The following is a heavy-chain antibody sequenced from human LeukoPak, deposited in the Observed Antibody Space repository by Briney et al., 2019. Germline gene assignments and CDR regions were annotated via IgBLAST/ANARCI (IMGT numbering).Heavy chain of an antibody. CDR3: ARSDYHNSGSHTVFDAFDI. V-gene: IGHV4-59*01. Sequence: SETLSLTCTVSGGSISSYYWSWIRRPPGKGLEWIGYIDDSGNTNYNPSLKSQVTISVDKSKNQFSLKLSFVTAADTAMYYCARSDYHNSGSHTVFDAFDIWGQGTRVTVSS. CDR2: IDDSGNT. J-gene: IGHJ3*02. CDR1: GGSISSYY. D-gene: IGHD3-10*01.